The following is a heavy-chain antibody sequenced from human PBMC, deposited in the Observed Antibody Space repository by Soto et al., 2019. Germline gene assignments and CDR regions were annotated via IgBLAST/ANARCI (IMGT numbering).Heavy chain of an antibody. Sequence: QLQLQESGPGLVKPSETLSLTCTVSGGSISSSSYYWGWIRQPPGKGLEWIGSIYYSGSTYYNPSLKSRVTISVDTSKNQFSLKLSSVTAADTAVYYCARHGNYDYVWGSYRPYSLDYWGQGTLVTVSS. V-gene: IGHV4-39*01. J-gene: IGHJ4*02. D-gene: IGHD3-16*02. CDR3: ARHGNYDYVWGSYRPYSLDY. CDR2: IYYSGST. CDR1: GGSISSSSYY.